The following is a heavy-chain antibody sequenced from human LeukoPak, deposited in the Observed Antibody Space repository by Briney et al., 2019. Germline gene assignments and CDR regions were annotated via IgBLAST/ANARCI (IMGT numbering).Heavy chain of an antibody. D-gene: IGHD6-19*01. Sequence: PSETLSLTCTVSGGSISSSSYYWGWIRQPPGKGLEWIGSIYYSGSTYYNPSLKSRVTISVDTSKNQFSLKLSSVTAADTAVYYCARVSDSSGYHMDVWGKGTTVTVSS. CDR2: IYYSGST. CDR1: GGSISSSSYY. J-gene: IGHJ6*03. CDR3: ARVSDSSGYHMDV. V-gene: IGHV4-39*07.